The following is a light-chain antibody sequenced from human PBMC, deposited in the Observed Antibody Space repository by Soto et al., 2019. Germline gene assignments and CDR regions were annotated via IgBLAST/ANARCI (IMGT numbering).Light chain of an antibody. CDR1: QTVGGRY. V-gene: IGKV3-20*01. J-gene: IGKJ1*01. CDR3: LQYVSSPWT. CDR2: GAS. Sequence: EIVLTQSAATLSLSLGERATLSCRASQTVGGRYLAWVQQKPGQTPRLLIYGASTRAAGVPDRFSGSGSGTDFSLIINRLEPEDFAVYYCLQYVSSPWTFGQGTKVEV.